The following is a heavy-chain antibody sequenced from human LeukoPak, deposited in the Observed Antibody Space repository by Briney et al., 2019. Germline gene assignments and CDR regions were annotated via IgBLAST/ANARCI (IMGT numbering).Heavy chain of an antibody. Sequence: ASVKVSCKASGYTFTGYYMHWVRQAPGQGLEWMGWINPNSGGTNYAQKFQGRVTMTRDTSISTAYMELSRLRSDDTAVYYCARDLGSSYYDLWSGSEDAFDIWGQGTMVTVSS. V-gene: IGHV1-2*02. CDR2: INPNSGGT. D-gene: IGHD3-3*01. J-gene: IGHJ3*02. CDR3: ARDLGSSYYDLWSGSEDAFDI. CDR1: GYTFTGYY.